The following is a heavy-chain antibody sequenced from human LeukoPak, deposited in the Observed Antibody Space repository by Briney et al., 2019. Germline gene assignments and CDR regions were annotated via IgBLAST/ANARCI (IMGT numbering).Heavy chain of an antibody. CDR3: ARRVSSGYYYSIPSNWFDP. CDR1: GYSFTSYW. V-gene: IGHV5-51*01. D-gene: IGHD3-22*01. Sequence: GESLKISCKGSGYSFTSYWIGWVRQMPGKGLEWMGIIYPGDSDTRYSPSFQGQVTISADKSISTAYLQWSSLKASDTAMYYCARRVSSGYYYSIPSNWFDPWGQGTLVAVSS. J-gene: IGHJ5*02. CDR2: IYPGDSDT.